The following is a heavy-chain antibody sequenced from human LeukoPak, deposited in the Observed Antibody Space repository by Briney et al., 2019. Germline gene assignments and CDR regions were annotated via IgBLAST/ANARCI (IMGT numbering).Heavy chain of an antibody. J-gene: IGHJ4*02. V-gene: IGHV3-23*01. CDR1: GFTFTIDA. CDR3: AKGGYSGYDYVDY. CDR2: ISASGGTT. D-gene: IGHD5-12*01. Sequence: GGSLRLSCAAPGFTFTIDAMSWVRQAPGKGLEWVSTISASGGTTYDADSVKGRFTISRDNSKNTLYLQMNSLRAEDTAVYYCAKGGYSGYDYVDYWGQGTLVTVSS.